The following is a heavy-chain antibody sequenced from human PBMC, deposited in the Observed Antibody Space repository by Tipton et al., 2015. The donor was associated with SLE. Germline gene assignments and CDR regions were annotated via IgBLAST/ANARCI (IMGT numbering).Heavy chain of an antibody. J-gene: IGHJ4*02. Sequence: TLSLTCTVSGGSFSSSSYYWGWIRQPPGKGLEWIGEIHHSGSTNYNPSLKSRVTISVDTSKNQFSLKLSSVTAADTAVYYCARRRGEQWLVRVFDYWGQGTLVTVSS. CDR3: ARRRGEQWLVRVFDY. V-gene: IGHV4-39*07. CDR1: GGSFSSSSYY. CDR2: IHHSGST. D-gene: IGHD6-19*01.